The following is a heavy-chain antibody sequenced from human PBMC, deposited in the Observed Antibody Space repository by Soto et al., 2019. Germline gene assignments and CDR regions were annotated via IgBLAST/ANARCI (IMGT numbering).Heavy chain of an antibody. D-gene: IGHD6-19*01. CDR3: ARSRSGWYSAIDY. J-gene: IGHJ4*02. CDR2: ITYSSNYI. V-gene: IGHV3-21*01. Sequence: EVQLVESGGGLVKPGGSLKLSCASSGFTFSAYSMNWVRQAPGKGLEWVSSITYSSNYIYYADSVKGRFTISRDNAKNSLYLQMNSLRAEVTAVYYCARSRSGWYSAIDYWGQGTLVTVSS. CDR1: GFTFSAYS.